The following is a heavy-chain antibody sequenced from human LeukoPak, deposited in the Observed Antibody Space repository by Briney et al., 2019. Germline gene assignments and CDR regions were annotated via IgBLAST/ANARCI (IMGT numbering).Heavy chain of an antibody. J-gene: IGHJ3*02. CDR1: GDSMSNYY. D-gene: IGHD3-22*01. CDR3: ARGMTFYYDSRGYYGALDI. Sequence: AETLSLICTVSGDSMSNYYWSWIRQPAGKGLEWIGRIYTSGTTAYNHSLKSRVTMSMDKSKDQFSLKVTSVAAADTAIYYCARGMTFYYDSRGYYGALDIWGQGTMVTVSS. V-gene: IGHV4-4*07. CDR2: IYTSGTT.